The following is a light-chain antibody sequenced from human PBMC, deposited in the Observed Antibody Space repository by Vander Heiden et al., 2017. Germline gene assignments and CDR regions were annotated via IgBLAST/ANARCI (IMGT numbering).Light chain of an antibody. CDR1: TSSVGAGYD. CDR3: QSYDTSLTKV. Sequence: QSVLTQPPSVSGAPGQRVTISGTGSTSSVGAGYDLNWYHQLPGTAPKLLIYGNNNRASGVPNRFSASKAGTAASLVITGLQADDEAAYYCQSYDTSLTKVFGGGTKLTV. V-gene: IGLV1-40*01. J-gene: IGLJ2*01. CDR2: GNN.